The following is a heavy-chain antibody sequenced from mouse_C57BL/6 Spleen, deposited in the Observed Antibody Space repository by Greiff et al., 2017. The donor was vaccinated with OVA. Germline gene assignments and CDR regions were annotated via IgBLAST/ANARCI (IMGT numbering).Heavy chain of an antibody. V-gene: IGHV14-3*01. CDR3: ARAYYSNSPFDY. Sequence: DVKLVESVAELVRPGASVKLSCTASGFNIKNTYMHWVKQRPEQGLEWIGRIDPANGNTKYAPKFQGKATITADTSSNTAYLQLSSLTSEDTAIYYCARAYYSNSPFDYWGQGTTLTVSS. J-gene: IGHJ2*01. CDR1: GFNIKNTY. D-gene: IGHD2-5*01. CDR2: IDPANGNT.